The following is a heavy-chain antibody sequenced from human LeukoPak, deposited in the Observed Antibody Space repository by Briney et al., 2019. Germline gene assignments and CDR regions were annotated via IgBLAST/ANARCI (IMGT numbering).Heavy chain of an antibody. D-gene: IGHD5-12*01. Sequence: GGSLRLSCAASGFNLDDYAMSWVRQAPGKGLEWVAFIRYDGSNKYYADSVKGRFTISRDNSKNTLYLQMKSLRAEGTAVYYCAKGGGYEAQYYYYYLDVWGKGTTVTISS. V-gene: IGHV3-30*02. CDR3: AKGGGYEAQYYYYYLDV. CDR1: GFNLDDYA. CDR2: IRYDGSNK. J-gene: IGHJ6*03.